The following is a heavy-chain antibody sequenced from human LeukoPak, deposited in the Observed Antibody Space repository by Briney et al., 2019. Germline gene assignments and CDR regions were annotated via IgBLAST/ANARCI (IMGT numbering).Heavy chain of an antibody. CDR3: ARDRYRRYYDSSGSDAFDI. CDR2: INPNSGGT. CDR1: GGTFSSYA. V-gene: IGHV1-2*02. D-gene: IGHD3-22*01. J-gene: IGHJ3*02. Sequence: AASVKVSCKASGGTFSSYAISWVRQAPGQGLEWMGWINPNSGGTNYAQKFQGRVTMTRDTSISTAYMELSRLRSDDTAVYYCARDRYRRYYDSSGSDAFDIWGQGTMVTVSS.